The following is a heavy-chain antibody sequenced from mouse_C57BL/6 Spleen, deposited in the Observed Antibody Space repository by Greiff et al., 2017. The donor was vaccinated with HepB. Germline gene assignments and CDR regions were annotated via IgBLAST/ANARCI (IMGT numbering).Heavy chain of an antibody. D-gene: IGHD1-1*01. V-gene: IGHV1-82*01. J-gene: IGHJ2*01. CDR1: GYAFSSSW. CDR3: ARGITTVVAYYFDY. CDR2: IYPGDGDT. Sequence: VQLQQSGPELVKPGASVKISCKASGYAFSSSWMNWVKQRPGKGLEWIGRIYPGDGDTNYNGKFKGKATLTADKSSSTAYMQLRSLTSEDSAVYVCARGITTVVAYYFDYWGQGTTLTVSS.